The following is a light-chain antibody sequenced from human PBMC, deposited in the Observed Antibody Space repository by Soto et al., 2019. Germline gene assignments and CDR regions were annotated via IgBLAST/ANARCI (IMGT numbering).Light chain of an antibody. Sequence: DIEMTQSPSSLSASVGDRVTITCWASQSISSYLNWYQQKPGNAPNLLIYAASTLQSVVPSRFSAYGSETDFTLTISNLQAEDFATYYCQQSYTTPRTFGQGTKVDIK. J-gene: IGKJ1*01. V-gene: IGKV1-39*01. CDR3: QQSYTTPRT. CDR2: AAS. CDR1: QSISSY.